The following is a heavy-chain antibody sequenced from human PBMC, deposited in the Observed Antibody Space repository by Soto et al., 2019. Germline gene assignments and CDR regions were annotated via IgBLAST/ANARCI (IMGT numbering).Heavy chain of an antibody. CDR2: IYYSGST. D-gene: IGHD3-22*01. J-gene: IGHJ4*02. Sequence: PSETLSLTCTVSGGSISSYYWSGIRQPPGKGLEWIGYIYYSGSTNYNPSLKSRVTISVDTSKNQFSLKLSSVTAADTAVYYCASGGSGYYVANFDYWGQGTLVTVSS. CDR3: ASGGSGYYVANFDY. CDR1: GGSISSYY. V-gene: IGHV4-59*01.